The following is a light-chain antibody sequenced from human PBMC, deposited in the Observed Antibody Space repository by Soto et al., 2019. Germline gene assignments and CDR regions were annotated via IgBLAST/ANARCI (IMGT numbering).Light chain of an antibody. CDR3: QSYDSSLTVYVV. Sequence: QSVLTQPPSVSGAPGQTVTISCTGSSSNIGAGYDVQWYQQLPGAAPQLVIFGNTNRPSGVPGRFSGSRSGTSASLDIIGLQAEDEGDYYCQSYDSSLTVYVVFGGGTQLTVL. CDR2: GNT. V-gene: IGLV1-40*01. CDR1: SSNIGAGYD. J-gene: IGLJ2*01.